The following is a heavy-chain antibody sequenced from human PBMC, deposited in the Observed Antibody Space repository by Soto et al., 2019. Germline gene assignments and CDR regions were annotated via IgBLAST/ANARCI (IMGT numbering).Heavy chain of an antibody. CDR2: INTDGSVT. CDR3: ARQTGLGATNY. V-gene: IGHV3-74*01. J-gene: IGHJ4*02. CDR1: GFTFNNFW. D-gene: IGHD1-26*01. Sequence: LRLSCAGSGFTFNNFWMHWVRQAPGKGLVWVARINTDGSVTSHADSVKGRFTISRDNAKSTLYLQMNSLRAEDSARYYCARQTGLGATNYWGRGTLVTVSS.